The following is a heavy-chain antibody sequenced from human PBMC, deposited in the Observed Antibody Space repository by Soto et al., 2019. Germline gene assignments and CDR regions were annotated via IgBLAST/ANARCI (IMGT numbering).Heavy chain of an antibody. CDR3: GTVFEK. V-gene: IGHV3-23*01. D-gene: IGHD3-10*01. J-gene: IGHJ4*02. Sequence: GGSLRLSCAASGFTFSSYAMSWVRQAPGKGLEWVSTISTSGGSTYYADSVKGRFTISRDNSKNTVNLQMNSLRAEDTAVYYCGTVFEKWGQGSLVTVSS. CDR2: ISTSGGST. CDR1: GFTFSSYA.